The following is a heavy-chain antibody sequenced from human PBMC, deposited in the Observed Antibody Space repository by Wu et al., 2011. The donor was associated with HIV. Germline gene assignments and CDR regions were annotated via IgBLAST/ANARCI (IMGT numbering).Heavy chain of an antibody. D-gene: IGHD6-13*01. Sequence: QVQLVQSGAEVKKPGASVKVSCKASGYTFTSYDINWVRQATGRGLEWMGWMNPNSGNTGYAQKFQGRVTITRNTSIRTSYMELSSLRSEDTAVYYCVRVQVAAEPYYYYGMDVWGQGTTVTVSS. J-gene: IGHJ6*02. CDR3: VRVQVAAEPYYYYGMDV. CDR2: MNPNSGNT. CDR1: GYTFTSYD. V-gene: IGHV1-8*03.